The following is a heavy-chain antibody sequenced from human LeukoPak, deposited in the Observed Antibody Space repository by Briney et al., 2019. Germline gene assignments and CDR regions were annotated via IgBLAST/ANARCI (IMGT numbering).Heavy chain of an antibody. CDR2: IYYSGST. V-gene: IGHV4-59*01. CDR3: ARELCSTSCKVREGAFDI. J-gene: IGHJ3*02. D-gene: IGHD2-2*01. CDR1: GGSISSYY. Sequence: PSETLSLTCTVSGGSISSYYWSWIRQPPGKGLEWIGYIYYSGSTNYNPSLKSRVTISVDTSKDQFSLKLSSVTAADTAVYYCARELCSTSCKVREGAFDIWGQGTMVTVSS.